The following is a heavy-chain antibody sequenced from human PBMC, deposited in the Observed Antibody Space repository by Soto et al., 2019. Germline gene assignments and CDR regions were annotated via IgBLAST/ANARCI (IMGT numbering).Heavy chain of an antibody. Sequence: QVQLQESGPGLVKPSQTLSLTCSVSGGSISSGTYYLSWIRQLPGKGLEWIGYIYYSGSTYYSPSLTSRVTISVDTSKNQLPMKLSSVTAEDTAVYYCAGGGPAAISPVVDWGQGTLVTVSS. D-gene: IGHD2-2*01. V-gene: IGHV4-31*03. J-gene: IGHJ4*02. CDR3: AGGGPAAISPVVD. CDR1: GGSISSGTYY. CDR2: IYYSGST.